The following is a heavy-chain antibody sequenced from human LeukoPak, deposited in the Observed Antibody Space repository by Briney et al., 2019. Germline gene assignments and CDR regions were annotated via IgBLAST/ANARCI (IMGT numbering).Heavy chain of an antibody. J-gene: IGHJ5*02. Sequence: SETLSLTCAVSGGSISSSNWWSWVRQPPGKGLEWIGEIYHSGSTNYNPSLKSRVTISVDKSKNQFSLKLSSVTAADTAVYYCASLPSSAHFRVDPWGQGTLVTVSS. CDR1: GGSISSSNW. CDR3: ASLPSSAHFRVDP. CDR2: IYHSGST. D-gene: IGHD6-19*01. V-gene: IGHV4-4*02.